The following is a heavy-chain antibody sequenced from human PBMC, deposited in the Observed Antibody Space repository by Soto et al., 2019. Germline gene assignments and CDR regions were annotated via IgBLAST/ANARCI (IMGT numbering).Heavy chain of an antibody. J-gene: IGHJ4*02. V-gene: IGHV4-59*01. CDR3: ARAVGDPLYYLDY. Sequence: QVQLQESGPGLVRPSETLSLTCTVSSDSISSYYWIWIRQSPGKGLEWIGYTDYSGNTNYNPSLKSRXXXXXXXXXXXXXXXXXXXXAADTAVYYCARAVGDPLYYLDYWGQGTLVTVSS. CDR2: TDYSGNT. D-gene: IGHD3-10*01. CDR1: SDSISSYY.